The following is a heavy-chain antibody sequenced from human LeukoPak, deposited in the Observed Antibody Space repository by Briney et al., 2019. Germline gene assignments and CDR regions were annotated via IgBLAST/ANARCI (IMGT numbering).Heavy chain of an antibody. J-gene: IGHJ5*02. CDR1: EAGVSSNSAA. V-gene: IGHV6-1*01. D-gene: IGHD3-22*01. Sequence: SQTLSLTGAISEAGVSSNSAAWNCIRQSPSRGLEWLASTYYRTKCYNDYAVSVKSRIPVNPDTSKNQFSLQLNSVTPEDTAVYYCARGPDSSGYYYPGETNWFDPWGQGTLVTVSS. CDR3: ARGPDSSGYYYPGETNWFDP. CDR2: TYYRTKCYN.